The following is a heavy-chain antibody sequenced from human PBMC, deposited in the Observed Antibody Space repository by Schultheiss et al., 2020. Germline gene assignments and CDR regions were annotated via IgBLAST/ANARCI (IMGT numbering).Heavy chain of an antibody. CDR3: AKGDYDFWSGYYIPSYYYYGRDV. CDR2: ISYDGSNK. Sequence: GGSLRLSCAASGFTFSSYGMHWVRQAPGKGLEWVAVISYDGSNKYYADSVKGRFTISRDNSKNTLYLQMNSLRAEDTAVYYCAKGDYDFWSGYYIPSYYYYGRDVWGQGHTGTVPS. J-gene: IGHJ6*02. V-gene: IGHV3-30*18. CDR1: GFTFSSYG. D-gene: IGHD3-3*01.